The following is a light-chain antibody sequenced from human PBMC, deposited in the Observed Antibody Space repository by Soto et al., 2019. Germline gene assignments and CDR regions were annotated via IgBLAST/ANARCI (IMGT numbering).Light chain of an antibody. CDR2: DDH. Sequence: SVLAQPHSVSAAPRQKVTISCSGSSSNIGGSSVPWYEQLTGTAPNLLIYDDHKPPSGIPDRFSGSKCGMSATLGITGFQTGDEADYYCGSWDSCLSAYVYGTGTKV. J-gene: IGLJ1*01. CDR1: SSNIGGSS. V-gene: IGLV1-51*01. CDR3: GSWDSCLSAYV.